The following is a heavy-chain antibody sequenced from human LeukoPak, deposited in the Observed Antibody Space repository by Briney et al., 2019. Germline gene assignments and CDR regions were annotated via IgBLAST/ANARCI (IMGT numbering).Heavy chain of an antibody. CDR2: IYYSGST. Sequence: SETLSLTCTVSGGSISSYYWSWIRRPPGKGLEWIGYIYYSGSTNYNPSLKSRVTISVDTSKNQFSLKLSSVTAADTAVYYCARGGRGSSWYRSGDWFDPWGQGTLVTVSS. CDR3: ARGGRGSSWYRSGDWFDP. V-gene: IGHV4-59*12. D-gene: IGHD6-13*01. CDR1: GGSISSYY. J-gene: IGHJ5*02.